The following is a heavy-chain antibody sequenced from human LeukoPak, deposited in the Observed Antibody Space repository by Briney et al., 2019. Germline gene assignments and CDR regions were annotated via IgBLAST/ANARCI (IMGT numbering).Heavy chain of an antibody. Sequence: SETLSLTCTVSGYSISSGYYWGWIRQPPGKGLEWIGSTYHSGSTYYNPSLKSRVTISVDTSKNQFSLKLSSVTAADTAVYYCARDSRPYSSSWYSDNWFDPWGQGTLVTVSS. CDR3: ARDSRPYSSSWYSDNWFDP. CDR1: GYSISSGYY. V-gene: IGHV4-38-2*02. D-gene: IGHD6-13*01. J-gene: IGHJ5*02. CDR2: TYHSGST.